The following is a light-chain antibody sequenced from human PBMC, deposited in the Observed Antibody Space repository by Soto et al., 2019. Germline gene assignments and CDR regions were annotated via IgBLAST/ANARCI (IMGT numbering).Light chain of an antibody. CDR1: SSDIGGYRY. CDR2: DVS. Sequence: QSALTQPASVSGSPGQSVTISCTGSSSDIGGYRYVSWYQKRPGKAPKLMIYDVSYRPSGVSNRFSGSKSGSTASLTISGLPPEDEADYYCTSYTSDSSVIFGGGTKLTVL. CDR3: TSYTSDSSVI. V-gene: IGLV2-14*03. J-gene: IGLJ2*01.